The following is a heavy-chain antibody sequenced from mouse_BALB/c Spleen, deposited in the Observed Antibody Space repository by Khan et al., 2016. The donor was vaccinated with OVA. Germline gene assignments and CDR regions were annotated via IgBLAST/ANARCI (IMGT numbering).Heavy chain of an antibody. CDR1: GFTFSDYY. J-gene: IGHJ3*01. CDR2: ISDGGSYT. D-gene: IGHD2-14*01. Sequence: EVELVESGGGLVKPGGSLKLSCAASGFTFSDYYMYWVRQTPEKRLKWVATISDGGSYTYYPDSVKGRFTISRDNAQNNLYIQMNSLKSEDTAMYYCAREWGLYRYAWFAYWGQGTLVTVSA. V-gene: IGHV5-4*02. CDR3: AREWGLYRYAWFAY.